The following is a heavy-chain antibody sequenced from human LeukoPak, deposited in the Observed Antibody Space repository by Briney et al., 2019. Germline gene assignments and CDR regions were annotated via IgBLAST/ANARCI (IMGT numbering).Heavy chain of an antibody. V-gene: IGHV5-51*01. J-gene: IGHJ4*02. Sequence: GESPKISCKGSGYSFTSYWIGWVRQMPGEGLEWMAIIYPGDSDTRYSPSFQGQVTISADKSISTAYLQWSSLKASDTAIYYCARQGVPGLLYFDSWGQGTLVTVSS. CDR2: IYPGDSDT. CDR3: ARQGVPGLLYFDS. CDR1: GYSFTSYW. D-gene: IGHD2/OR15-2a*01.